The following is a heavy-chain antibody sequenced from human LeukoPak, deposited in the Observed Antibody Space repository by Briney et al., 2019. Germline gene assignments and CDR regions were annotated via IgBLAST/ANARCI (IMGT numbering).Heavy chain of an antibody. CDR2: IYYSGST. CDR3: ARGRGSTVTDY. CDR1: GGSISSGDYY. V-gene: IGHV4-30-4*01. Sequence: SETLSLTCTVSGGSISSGDYYWSWIRQPPGKGLEWIGYIYYSGSTYYNPSLKSPVTISVDTSKNQFSLKLSSVTAADTAVYYCARGRGSTVTDYWGQGTLVTVSS. D-gene: IGHD4-17*01. J-gene: IGHJ4*02.